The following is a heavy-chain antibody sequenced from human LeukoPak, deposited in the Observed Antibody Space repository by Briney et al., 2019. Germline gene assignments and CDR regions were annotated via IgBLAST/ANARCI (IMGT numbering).Heavy chain of an antibody. V-gene: IGHV3-11*04. CDR2: ISSSGSTI. J-gene: IGHJ4*02. CDR3: ARGGHDVVVTAMGPYYFDY. D-gene: IGHD2-21*02. Sequence: GGSLRLSCAASGFTFSDYYMSWIRQAPGKGLEWVSYISSSGSTIYYADSVKGRFTISRDNAKNSLYLQMNSLRAEDTAVYYCARGGHDVVVTAMGPYYFDYWGQGTLVTVSS. CDR1: GFTFSDYY.